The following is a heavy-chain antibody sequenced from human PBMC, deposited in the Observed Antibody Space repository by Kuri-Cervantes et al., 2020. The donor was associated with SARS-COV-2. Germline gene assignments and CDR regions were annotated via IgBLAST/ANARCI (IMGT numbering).Heavy chain of an antibody. CDR2: IWYDGSNK. CDR1: GFTFSSYG. Sequence: GGSLRLSCAASGFTFSSYGMHWVRRAPGKGREWVTVIWYDGSNKYYADSVKGRFTISRDNSKNTLYLQMNSLRAEDTAVYYCASAGQYQLLYDTKEAYYYGMDVWGQGTKVTVSS. V-gene: IGHV3-33*08. J-gene: IGHJ6*02. D-gene: IGHD2-2*02. CDR3: ASAGQYQLLYDTKEAYYYGMDV.